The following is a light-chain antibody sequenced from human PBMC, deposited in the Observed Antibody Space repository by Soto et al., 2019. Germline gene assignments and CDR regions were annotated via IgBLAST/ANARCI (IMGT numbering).Light chain of an antibody. V-gene: IGLV2-23*01. CDR1: TSDVGDDNL. J-gene: IGLJ2*01. Sequence: QSALNQPASVSGSPGQSITISCTGITSDVGDDNLVSWYQQYPGKVPKLIIYRGSNRPSGVSDRFSGSKSGNTASLAISGLQAEDEADYYCCSYVTGTTQVIVGGGTKLTVL. CDR3: CSYVTGTTQVI. CDR2: RGS.